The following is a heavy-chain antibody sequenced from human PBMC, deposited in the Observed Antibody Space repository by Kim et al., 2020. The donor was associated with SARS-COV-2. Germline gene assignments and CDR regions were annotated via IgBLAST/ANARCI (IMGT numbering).Heavy chain of an antibody. D-gene: IGHD1-26*01. CDR3: GRVKWGGSSDY. CDR1: GFTFSSYW. V-gene: IGHV3-7*01. Sequence: GGSLRLSCAASGFTFSSYWMSWVRQAPGKGLEWVANINQDGREKYYVDSVKGRFTISRDNAKNSLYLQMNSLRAEDTAVYYCGRVKWGGSSDYWGQGTLVTVSS. CDR2: INQDGREK. J-gene: IGHJ4*02.